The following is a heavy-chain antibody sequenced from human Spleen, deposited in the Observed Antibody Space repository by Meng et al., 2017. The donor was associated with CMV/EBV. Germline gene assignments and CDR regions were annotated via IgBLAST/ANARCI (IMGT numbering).Heavy chain of an antibody. CDR3: ASESATYLGGRIYYHGMDV. V-gene: IGHV4-34*01. CDR2: INHSGGT. CDR1: GGSFNAYY. Sequence: ESLKISCTVYGGSFNAYYYNWFRQAPGKGLEWIGEINHSGGTNYNPSLKSRVTISVDKSKNQFSLRLTSVTAADTAVYYCASESATYLGGRIYYHGMDVWGQGTTVTVSS. D-gene: IGHD1-26*01. J-gene: IGHJ6*02.